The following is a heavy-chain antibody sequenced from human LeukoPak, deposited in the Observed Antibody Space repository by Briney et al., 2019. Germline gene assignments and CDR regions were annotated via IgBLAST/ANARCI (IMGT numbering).Heavy chain of an antibody. CDR3: AREINKRGYSGYDFSWGGRAPYYFDY. D-gene: IGHD5-12*01. J-gene: IGHJ4*02. CDR1: GGSFSGYY. V-gene: IGHV4-34*01. CDR2: INHSGST. Sequence: SETLSLTCAVYGGSFSGYYWSWIRQTPGKGLEWIGEINHSGSTNYNPSLKSRVTISVDKSKNQFSLKLSDVTAADTAVYYCAREINKRGYSGYDFSWGGRAPYYFDYWGQGTLVTVSS.